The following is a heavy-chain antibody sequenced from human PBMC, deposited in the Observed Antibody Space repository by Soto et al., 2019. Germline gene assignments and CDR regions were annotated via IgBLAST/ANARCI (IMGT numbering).Heavy chain of an antibody. Sequence: SETLSLTCAVYGVYFSGYYWSWIRQPPGKGLEWIGEINHSGSTNYNPSLKSRVTISVDTSKNQFSLKLSSVTAADTAVYYCARGLGGSSGWYWRDWFDPWGQGTLVTVSS. CDR3: ARGLGGSSGWYWRDWFDP. CDR1: GVYFSGYY. J-gene: IGHJ5*02. CDR2: INHSGST. V-gene: IGHV4-34*01. D-gene: IGHD6-19*01.